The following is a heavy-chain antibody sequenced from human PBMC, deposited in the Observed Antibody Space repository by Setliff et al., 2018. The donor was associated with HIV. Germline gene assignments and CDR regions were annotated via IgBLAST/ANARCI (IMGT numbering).Heavy chain of an antibody. CDR3: AKGDSFVFSYVYPDY. J-gene: IGHJ4*02. Sequence: SCKVSGYTFTSYGISWVRQTPGKGLEWVSSITSNLNYKYADSVKGRFTISRDNTKNSLYLQMNSLRAEDTAVYYCAKGDSFVFSYVYPDYWGPGTLVTVSS. D-gene: IGHD3-22*01. V-gene: IGHV3-21*01. CDR1: GYTFTSYG. CDR2: ITSNLNYK.